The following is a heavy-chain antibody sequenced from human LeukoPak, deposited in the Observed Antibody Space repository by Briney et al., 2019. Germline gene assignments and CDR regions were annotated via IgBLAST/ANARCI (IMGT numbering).Heavy chain of an antibody. D-gene: IGHD3-10*01. CDR2: ISDSGGGT. Sequence: GGSLRLSCAVSGITLSNYGMSWVRQAPGKGLEWVAGISDSGGGTYYADSVKGRFTISRDNPKNTLYLQMNSLRAEDTTVYFCAERGVVIRVILVGFHKEAYYFDSWGQGALVTVSS. J-gene: IGHJ4*02. V-gene: IGHV3-23*01. CDR1: GITLSNYG. CDR3: AERGVVIRVILVGFHKEAYYFDS.